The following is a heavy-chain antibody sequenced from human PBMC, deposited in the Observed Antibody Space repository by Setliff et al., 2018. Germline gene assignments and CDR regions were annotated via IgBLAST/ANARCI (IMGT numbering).Heavy chain of an antibody. CDR1: GLSFSSYA. CDR2: INWNGDRT. D-gene: IGHD3-22*01. J-gene: IGHJ4*02. V-gene: IGHV3-20*04. Sequence: PGGSLRLSCVASGLSFSSYAINWVRQAPGKGLEWVSSINWNGDRTGYADSVKGRFTISRDNAKNSLYLQMNRLRAEDTALYYCAKDRSRDYDDSSGYDHWGQGTLVTVSS. CDR3: AKDRSRDYDDSSGYDH.